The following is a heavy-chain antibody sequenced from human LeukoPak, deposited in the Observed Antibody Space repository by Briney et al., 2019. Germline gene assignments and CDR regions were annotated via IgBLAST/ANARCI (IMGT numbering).Heavy chain of an antibody. V-gene: IGHV1-3*01. D-gene: IGHD1-26*01. CDR3: ARGLYSGSYGIDY. CDR2: INAGNGNT. Sequence: ASVKVSCKASGYIFTSYPIHWVRQAPGQRLEWMGWINAGNGNTKYSQKFQGRVTITRDTSASTAYMELSSLRSEDTAVYYCARGLYSGSYGIDYWGQGTLVTVSS. J-gene: IGHJ4*02. CDR1: GYIFTSYP.